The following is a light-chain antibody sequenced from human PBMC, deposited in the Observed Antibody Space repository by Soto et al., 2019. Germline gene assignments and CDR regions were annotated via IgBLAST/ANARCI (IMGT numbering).Light chain of an antibody. V-gene: IGLV2-14*01. CDR3: SSYTSSSTRV. CDR2: DVS. CDR1: SSDVGGCNY. Sequence: QSALTQPASVSGSPGQSITISCTGTSSDVGGCNYVSWCQQHPGKAPKLMIYDVSNRPSGVSNRFSGSKSGNTASLTISGLQAEDEADYYCSSYTSSSTRVFGGGTKVTVL. J-gene: IGLJ2*01.